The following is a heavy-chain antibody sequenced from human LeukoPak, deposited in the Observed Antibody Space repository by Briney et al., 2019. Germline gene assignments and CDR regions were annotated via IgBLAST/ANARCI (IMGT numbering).Heavy chain of an antibody. Sequence: GGSLRLSCVASGFIFSNHALHWVRQAPGKGLDWVAVISFDGDNKYYADSVKGRFTISRDNSKNTLYLQMNSLRAEDTAVYYCARGLVAAVAGSLASWGQGTLLTVSS. J-gene: IGHJ4*02. CDR2: ISFDGDNK. V-gene: IGHV3-30-3*01. CDR3: ARGLVAAVAGSLAS. D-gene: IGHD6-19*01. CDR1: GFIFSNHA.